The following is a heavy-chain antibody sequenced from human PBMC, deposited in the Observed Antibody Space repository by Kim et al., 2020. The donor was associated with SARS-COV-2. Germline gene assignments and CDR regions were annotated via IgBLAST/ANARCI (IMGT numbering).Heavy chain of an antibody. D-gene: IGHD6-13*01. V-gene: IGHV3-23*01. J-gene: IGHJ5*02. Sequence: YADSVKGRFTISRDNSKYTLYRQMNSLRAEDTAVYYCAKSSIAAAVEFDPWGQGTLVTVSS. CDR3: AKSSIAAAVEFDP.